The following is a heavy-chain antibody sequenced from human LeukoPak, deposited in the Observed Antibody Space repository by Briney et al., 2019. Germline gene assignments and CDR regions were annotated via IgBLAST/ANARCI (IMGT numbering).Heavy chain of an antibody. J-gene: IGHJ6*03. CDR3: ARSVATTYAGYYYYYMDV. V-gene: IGHV1-8*03. D-gene: IGHD5-12*01. Sequence: ASVKVSCKASGYTFTSYDINWVRQATGQGLEWMGWMNPNSGNTGYAQKFQGRVTITRNTSISTAYMELSSLRSEDTAVYYCARSVATTYAGYYYYYMDVWGKGTTVTVSS. CDR1: GYTFTSYD. CDR2: MNPNSGNT.